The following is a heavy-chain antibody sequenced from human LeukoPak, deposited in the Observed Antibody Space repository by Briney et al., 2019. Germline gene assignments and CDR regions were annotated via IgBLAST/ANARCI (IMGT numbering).Heavy chain of an antibody. V-gene: IGHV4-4*07. Sequence: PSETLSLTCTVSGGSISSYYWSWIRQPAGKGLEWIGRIYTSGSTNYNPSLKSRVTMSVDTSKNQFSLKLSSVTAADTAVYYCARDRRLGDSGWYYWYFDLWGRGTLVTVSS. CDR3: ARDRRLGDSGWYYWYFDL. CDR1: GGSISSYY. J-gene: IGHJ2*01. CDR2: IYTSGST. D-gene: IGHD6-19*01.